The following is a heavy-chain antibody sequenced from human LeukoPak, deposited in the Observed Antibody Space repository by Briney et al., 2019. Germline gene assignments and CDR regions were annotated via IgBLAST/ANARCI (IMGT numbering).Heavy chain of an antibody. CDR2: IYTSGST. J-gene: IGHJ4*02. D-gene: IGHD6-13*01. CDR1: GGSISSSSYY. CDR3: AREGIYSSNHFDY. V-gene: IGHV4-61*02. Sequence: SETLSLTCTVSGGSISSSSYYWGWIRQPPGKGLEWIGRIYTSGSTNYNPSLKSRVTISVDTSKNQFSLMLSSVTAADTAVYYCAREGIYSSNHFDYWGQGTLVTVSS.